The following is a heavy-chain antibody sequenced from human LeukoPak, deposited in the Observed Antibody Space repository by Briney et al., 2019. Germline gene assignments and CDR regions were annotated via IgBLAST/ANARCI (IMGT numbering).Heavy chain of an antibody. CDR1: GGSISSGTYY. Sequence: PSETLSLTCTDSGGSISSGTYYWSWIRQPAGKGLEWIGRIYTSGSTNYNPSLKSRVSISVDTSKNQFSLKLSSVTAADTAVYYCAAENTYDSGTYYFPSDYWGQGTLVTVSS. V-gene: IGHV4-61*02. CDR3: AAENTYDSGTYYFPSDY. CDR2: IYTSGST. D-gene: IGHD3-10*01. J-gene: IGHJ4*02.